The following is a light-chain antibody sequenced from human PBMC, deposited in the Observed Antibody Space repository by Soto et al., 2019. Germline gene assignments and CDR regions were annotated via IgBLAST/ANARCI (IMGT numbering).Light chain of an antibody. V-gene: IGKV4-1*01. CDR1: QTVLYSSNNQNY. Sequence: DIVMTQSPDSLAVSLGERATINCKSSQTVLYSSNNQNYLAWYQQKAGQPPKLLIYWASTREFGVPDRFSGSGSGTDFSLTISSLQAEDVAVYYCHQYYNSPPTFGGGTKVEIK. CDR2: WAS. J-gene: IGKJ4*01. CDR3: HQYYNSPPT.